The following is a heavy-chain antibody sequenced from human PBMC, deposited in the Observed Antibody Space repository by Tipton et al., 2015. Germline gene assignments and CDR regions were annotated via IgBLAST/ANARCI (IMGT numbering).Heavy chain of an antibody. CDR1: GFTFSSYN. Sequence: GSLRLSCAASGFTFSSYNMNWVRQAPGKGLEWVSSISSSSSYIYYADSVKGRFTISRDNAKNSLHLQLNNLRAEDTAVYYCARSGGYGWDFWGQGTLVTVSS. CDR2: ISSSSSYI. D-gene: IGHD5-12*01. V-gene: IGHV3-21*06. J-gene: IGHJ4*02. CDR3: ARSGGYGWDF.